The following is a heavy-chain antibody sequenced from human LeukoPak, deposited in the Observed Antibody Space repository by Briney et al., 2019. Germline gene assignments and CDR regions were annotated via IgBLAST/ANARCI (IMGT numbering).Heavy chain of an antibody. D-gene: IGHD4-23*01. CDR1: GCTVRHFA. CDR3: ARDVDYGGNSCLDP. V-gene: IGHV1-69*13. J-gene: IGHJ5*02. CDR2: IIPIFNTS. Sequence: VKVCCKASGCTVRHFAISTGRQAPGQRLQGWGGIIPIFNTSNYAQIFLGRVTITADESTRTLYMELSSLRFDHTAVYYCARDVDYGGNSCLDPWGQGTLVTVSS.